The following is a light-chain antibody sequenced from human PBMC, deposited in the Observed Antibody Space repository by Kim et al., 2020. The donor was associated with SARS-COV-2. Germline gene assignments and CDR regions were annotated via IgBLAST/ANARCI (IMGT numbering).Light chain of an antibody. CDR3: QQYNNWPPLT. CDR2: DTS. J-gene: IGKJ4*01. Sequence: SPGERATLFCRASQSVRSNLAWYQQKPGQAPRLLIYDTSTRATGIPARFSGSGSGTEFTLTISSLQSEDFAVYYCQQYNNWPPLTFGGGTKVDIK. CDR1: QSVRSN. V-gene: IGKV3-15*01.